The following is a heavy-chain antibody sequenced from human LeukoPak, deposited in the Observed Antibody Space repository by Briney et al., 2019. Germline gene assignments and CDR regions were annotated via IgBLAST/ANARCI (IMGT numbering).Heavy chain of an antibody. CDR2: ISYDGSNK. Sequence: GGSLRLSCAASGFTFSSYAMHWVRQAPGKGLEWVAVISYDGSNKYYADSVKGRFTISRDNSKNTLYLQMNSLRAEDTAVYYCARDTSGYFDYWGQGTLVTVSS. J-gene: IGHJ4*02. V-gene: IGHV3-30-3*01. D-gene: IGHD2-15*01. CDR3: ARDTSGYFDY. CDR1: GFTFSSYA.